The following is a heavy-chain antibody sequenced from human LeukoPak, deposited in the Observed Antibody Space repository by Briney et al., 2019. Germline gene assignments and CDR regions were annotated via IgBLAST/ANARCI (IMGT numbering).Heavy chain of an antibody. V-gene: IGHV1-2*02. CDR2: INPMQGGT. CDR3: ARAVPQQQLVGALDY. D-gene: IGHD6-13*01. CDR1: AYTFTAHY. Sequence: VASVKVSCKTSAYTFTAHYIHWVRQAPGQGLEWMGWINPMQGGTNLPQKFRGRVTMTRDTSISTVYMEMNRLTYDDTAVYYCARAVPQQQLVGALDYWGQGTLVTVSS. J-gene: IGHJ4*02.